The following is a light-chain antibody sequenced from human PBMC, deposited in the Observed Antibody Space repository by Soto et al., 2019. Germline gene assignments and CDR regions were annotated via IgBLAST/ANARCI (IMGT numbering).Light chain of an antibody. CDR1: QRVDDSH. Sequence: EIFLTQSPGTLSLSPGERATLSCRASQRVDDSHLAWYQLRPGQAPSLLIYGASTRATGIPDRFSGSGSGTDFSLTIRGLKHEDFAVYYCQQYRMSPNTFGQGTRLE. CDR3: QQYRMSPNT. V-gene: IGKV3-20*01. J-gene: IGKJ5*01. CDR2: GAS.